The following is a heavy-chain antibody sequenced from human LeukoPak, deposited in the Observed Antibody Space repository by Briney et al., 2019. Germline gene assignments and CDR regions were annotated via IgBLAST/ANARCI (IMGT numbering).Heavy chain of an antibody. CDR3: AKDSSYYHASGSYYEDY. CDR2: ISGSAIST. J-gene: IGHJ4*02. V-gene: IGHV3-23*01. CDR1: GFTFSDFA. D-gene: IGHD3-10*01. Sequence: GGSLRLSCAASGFTFSDFAMSWVRQAPGKGLEWVSAISGSAISTYYADSLKGRFTISRDNSKNTLYLKMNSRRAEDTAVYYCAKDSSYYHASGSYYEDYWGQGTLVTVSS.